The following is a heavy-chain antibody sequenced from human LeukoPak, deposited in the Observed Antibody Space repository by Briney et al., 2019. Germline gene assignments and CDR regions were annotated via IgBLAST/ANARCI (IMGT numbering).Heavy chain of an antibody. Sequence: SETLSLTCTVSGGSISSYYWNWIRQPPGKGLEWIGYIYYSGRTNYNPSLKSRVTISVDTSKNQFSLKVSSVTAADTAVYYCARVVGGTSWFDPWGQGTLVTVSS. J-gene: IGHJ5*02. D-gene: IGHD1-26*01. CDR2: IYYSGRT. V-gene: IGHV4-59*01. CDR1: GGSISSYY. CDR3: ARVVGGTSWFDP.